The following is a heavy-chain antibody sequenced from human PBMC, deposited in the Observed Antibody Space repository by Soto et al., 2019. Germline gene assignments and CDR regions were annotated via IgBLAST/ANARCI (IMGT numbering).Heavy chain of an antibody. CDR3: ARYTPAIFISDH. CDR2: IYYSGST. D-gene: IGHD3-3*01. J-gene: IGHJ4*02. CDR1: GGSISSSSYY. V-gene: IGHV4-39*01. Sequence: SETLSLTCTVSGGSISSSSYYWGWIRQPPGKGLEWIGSIYYSGSTYYNPSLKSRVTISVDTSKNQFSLKLSSVTAADTAVYYCARYTPAIFISDHWGQGTLVTVSS.